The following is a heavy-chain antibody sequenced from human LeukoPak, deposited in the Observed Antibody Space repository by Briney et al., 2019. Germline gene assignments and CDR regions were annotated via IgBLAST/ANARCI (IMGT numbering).Heavy chain of an antibody. D-gene: IGHD3-22*01. CDR2: IYYSGST. V-gene: IGHV4-59*01. CDR1: GGSISSYY. Sequence: SETLSLTCTVSGGSISSYYWSWIRQPPGKGLEWIGYIYYSGSTNYNPSLKSRVTISVDTSKNQFSLKLSSVTAADTAVYYCARSDSSWANYYYYYMDVWGKGTTVTVSS. J-gene: IGHJ6*03. CDR3: ARSDSSWANYYYYYMDV.